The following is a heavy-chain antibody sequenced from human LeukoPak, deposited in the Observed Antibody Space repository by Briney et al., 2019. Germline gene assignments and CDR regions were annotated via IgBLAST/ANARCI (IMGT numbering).Heavy chain of an antibody. D-gene: IGHD1-26*01. V-gene: IGHV3-66*01. J-gene: IGHJ4*02. CDR3: TRETGATDS. CDR1: GFTVSSSY. Sequence: GGSLRLSCAVSGFTVSSSYMSCVRQAPEGKGLEWVSVIYSDGSTYYADSVKGRFTISRDNSKNMLYLQMNSLRAEDTGLYYCTRETGATDSWGQGALVTVSS. CDR2: IYSDGST.